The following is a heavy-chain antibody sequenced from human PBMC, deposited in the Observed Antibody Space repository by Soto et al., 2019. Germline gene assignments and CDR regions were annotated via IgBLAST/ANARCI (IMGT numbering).Heavy chain of an antibody. V-gene: IGHV5-51*01. CDR2: IYPGDSDT. CDR1: GYSFTSYW. CDR3: ARRPYCSGGSCYSFDY. Sequence: PGESLKISCKGSGYSFTSYWIGWVRQMPGKGLEWMGIIYPGDSDTRYSPSFQGQVTISADKSISTAYLQWSSLKASDTAMYYCARRPYCSGGSCYSFDYWGQGTLVTVS. J-gene: IGHJ4*02. D-gene: IGHD2-15*01.